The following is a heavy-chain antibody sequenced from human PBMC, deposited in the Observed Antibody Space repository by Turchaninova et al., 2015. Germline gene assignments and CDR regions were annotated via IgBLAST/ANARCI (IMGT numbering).Heavy chain of an antibody. Sequence: GLVRPSETLSLTCSVSDGSIGNYYWTWVRQSPERGLEWIGYIYYTGNTDYNYSLKSRVTISVDTSKNQFSLKLNSVTAADTAVYYCSRSLRADYYYVMDLWGQGTPVTVSS. V-gene: IGHV4-59*01. CDR3: SRSLRADYYYVMDL. CDR1: DGSIGNYY. J-gene: IGHJ6*02. CDR2: IYYTGNT.